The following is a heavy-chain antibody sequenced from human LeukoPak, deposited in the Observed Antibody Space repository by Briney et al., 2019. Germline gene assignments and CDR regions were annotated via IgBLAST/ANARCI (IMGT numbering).Heavy chain of an antibody. Sequence: NSSETLSLTCTVSGGSISSGGYYWSWIRQPPGKGLEWIGYIYHSGSTYYNPSLKSRVTISVDRSKNQFSLKLSSVTAADTAVYYCAREPRIVGATGYWGQGTLVTVSS. D-gene: IGHD1-26*01. CDR1: GGSISSGGYY. CDR3: AREPRIVGATGY. J-gene: IGHJ4*02. V-gene: IGHV4-30-2*01. CDR2: IYHSGST.